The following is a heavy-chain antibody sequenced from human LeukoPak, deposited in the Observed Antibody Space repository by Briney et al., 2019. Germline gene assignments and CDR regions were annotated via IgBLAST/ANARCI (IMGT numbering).Heavy chain of an antibody. CDR2: IYTSGST. CDR3: ARDRRYSGSYFFDY. CDR1: GGSISNSNYY. Sequence: SQTLSLTCTVSGGSISNSNYYWNWVRQPAGKGLEWIVRIYTSGSTNYNPSLKSRVTISVHTSKNQFSLKLSSVTAADTAVYYCARDRRYSGSYFFDYWGQGTLVTVSS. V-gene: IGHV4-61*02. J-gene: IGHJ4*02. D-gene: IGHD1-26*01.